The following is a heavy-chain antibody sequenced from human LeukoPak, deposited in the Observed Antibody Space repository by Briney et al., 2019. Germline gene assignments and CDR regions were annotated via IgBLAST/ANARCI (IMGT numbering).Heavy chain of an antibody. CDR2: IDNIGST. Sequence: AETLSLTCTVSGGSISSSSYNWAWILQPPGKGLEWIGNIDNIGSTYYNPSLQSRVTISVDKSKDQLSLKLNSVTATDTAIYYCVRPPGIAAAWLDPWGQGTLVTVSS. J-gene: IGHJ5*02. CDR3: VRPPGIAAAWLDP. V-gene: IGHV4-39*01. D-gene: IGHD6-13*01. CDR1: GGSISSSSYN.